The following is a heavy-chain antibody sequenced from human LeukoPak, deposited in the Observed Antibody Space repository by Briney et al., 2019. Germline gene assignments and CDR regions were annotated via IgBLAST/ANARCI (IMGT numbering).Heavy chain of an antibody. J-gene: IGHJ4*02. Sequence: SETLSLTCTVSGGSISSYYWSWIRQPPGKGLEWIGYIYYSGSTNYNPSLKSRVTISVDTSKNQFSLKLSSVTAADTAVYYCAREPATTVVTEYYFDYWGQGTLVTVSS. V-gene: IGHV4-59*01. CDR1: GGSISSYY. D-gene: IGHD4-23*01. CDR3: AREPATTVVTEYYFDY. CDR2: IYYSGST.